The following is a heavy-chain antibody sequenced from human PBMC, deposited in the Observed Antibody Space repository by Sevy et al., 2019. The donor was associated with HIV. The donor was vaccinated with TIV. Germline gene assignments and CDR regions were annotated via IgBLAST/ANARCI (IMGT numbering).Heavy chain of an antibody. Sequence: GGSLRLSCSASRFTFSTYAMHWVRQAPGKGLEWVAVISYDVSTEYYADSVKGRFTISRDNSNNTLYLQLNILRVEDTDASFCAWASGYEPDFVVAAYWGQGTLVTVSS. J-gene: IGHJ4*02. D-gene: IGHD2-21*01. CDR1: RFTFSTYA. CDR3: AWASGYEPDFVVAAY. V-gene: IGHV3-30-3*01. CDR2: ISYDVSTE.